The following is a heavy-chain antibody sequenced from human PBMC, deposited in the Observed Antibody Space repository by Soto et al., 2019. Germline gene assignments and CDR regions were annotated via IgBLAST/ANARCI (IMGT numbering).Heavy chain of an antibody. CDR1: GYNCNKNP. CDR2: INAATGNT. Sequence: QVHLVQSGAELKKPGASVNVSCNASGYNCNKNPIHWLCQVPGQRPEWLGWINAATGNTQYSKNFQGRVSITRDTSATSAFMELSSLTSRDTAVYYCARGGIPLFDYWGQGTLVTVS. D-gene: IGHD3-10*01. J-gene: IGHJ4*02. CDR3: ARGGIPLFDY. V-gene: IGHV1-3*01.